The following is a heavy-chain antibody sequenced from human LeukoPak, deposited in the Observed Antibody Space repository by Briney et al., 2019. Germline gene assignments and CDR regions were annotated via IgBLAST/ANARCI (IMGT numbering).Heavy chain of an antibody. CDR3: AKDTYSSSLTGFDY. CDR2: ISWNSGSI. V-gene: IGHV3-9*01. D-gene: IGHD6-6*01. CDR1: GFTFDDYA. Sequence: GRSLRLSCAASGFTFDDYAMHWVRQAPGKGLEWVSGISWNSGSIGYADSVKGRFTISRDNAKNSLYLQMNSLRAEDTALYYCAKDTYSSSLTGFDYWGQGTLVTVSS. J-gene: IGHJ4*02.